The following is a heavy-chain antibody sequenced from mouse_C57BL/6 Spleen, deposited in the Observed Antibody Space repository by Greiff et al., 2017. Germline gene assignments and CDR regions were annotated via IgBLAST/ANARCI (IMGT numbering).Heavy chain of an antibody. J-gene: IGHJ2*01. CDR3: VRGKGDYNGLSFDY. Sequence: EVMLVESGGGLVQPKGSLKLSCAASGFTFNTYAMHWVRQAPGQGLEWVARIRSKSSNYATYYADSVKDRFTISRDDSQNMLYLQMNSLKTEDTAMYYCVRGKGDYNGLSFDYWGQGTTLTVSS. CDR1: GFTFNTYA. CDR2: IRSKSSNYAT. V-gene: IGHV10-3*01. D-gene: IGHD2-13*01.